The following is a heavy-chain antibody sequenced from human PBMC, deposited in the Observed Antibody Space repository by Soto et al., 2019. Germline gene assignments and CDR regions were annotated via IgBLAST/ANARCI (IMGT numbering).Heavy chain of an antibody. J-gene: IGHJ5*02. CDR1: GCTFRMSG. V-gene: IGHV1-18*01. CDR3: ARDGLGDIYSGYDSGP. Sequence: ATGCTFRMSGIGWVRQAPGQGLEWMGWISAYNGNTNYAQKLQGRVTMTTDTSTSTAYMELRSLRSDDTAVYYCARDGLGDIYSGYDSGPWGQGTLVTVSP. D-gene: IGHD5-12*01. CDR2: ISAYNGNT.